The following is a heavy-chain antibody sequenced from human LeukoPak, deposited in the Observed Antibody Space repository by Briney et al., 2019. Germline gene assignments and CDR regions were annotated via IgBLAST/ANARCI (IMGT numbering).Heavy chain of an antibody. Sequence: PSETLSLTCTVSGGSISSYYRSWIRQPPGKGLEWIGYIYYSGSTNYNPSLKSRVTISVDTSKNQFSLKLSSVTAADTAVYYCARGPPDIVVVPAAKVWFDPWGQGTLVTVPS. V-gene: IGHV4-59*01. CDR1: GGSISSYY. J-gene: IGHJ5*02. CDR3: ARGPPDIVVVPAAKVWFDP. D-gene: IGHD2-2*01. CDR2: IYYSGST.